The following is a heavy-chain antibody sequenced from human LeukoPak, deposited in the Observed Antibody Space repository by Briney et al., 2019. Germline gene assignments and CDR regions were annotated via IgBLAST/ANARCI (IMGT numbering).Heavy chain of an antibody. V-gene: IGHV4-59*01. D-gene: IGHD2-2*01. J-gene: IGHJ4*02. CDR1: GGSISSYY. CDR2: IYYSGST. Sequence: SETLSLTCTVSGGSISSYYWSWIRQPPGKGLEWIGYIYYSGSTNCNPSLKSRVTISVDTSKNQFSLKLSSVTAADTAVYYCARVSYCSSASCYQYFDYWGQGTLVTVSS. CDR3: ARVSYCSSASCYQYFDY.